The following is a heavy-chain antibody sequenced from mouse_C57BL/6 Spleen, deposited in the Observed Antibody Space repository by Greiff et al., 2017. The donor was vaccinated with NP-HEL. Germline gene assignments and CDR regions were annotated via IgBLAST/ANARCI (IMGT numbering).Heavy chain of an antibody. CDR1: GYTFTSYW. CDR2: IDPSDSYT. V-gene: IGHV1-69*01. D-gene: IGHD2-2*01. CDR3: ARSRLRPAWYFDV. J-gene: IGHJ1*03. Sequence: QVQLQQPGAELVMPGASVKLSCKASGYTFTSYWMHWVKQRPGQGLEWIGEIDPSDSYTNYNQKFKGKSTLTVDKSSSTAYMQLSSLTSEDSAVYYCARSRLRPAWYFDVWGTGTTVTVSS.